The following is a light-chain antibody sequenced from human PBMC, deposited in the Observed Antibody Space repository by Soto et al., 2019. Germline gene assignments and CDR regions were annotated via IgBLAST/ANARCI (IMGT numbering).Light chain of an antibody. Sequence: QSVLTQPPSASGSPGQSVTISCTGTSSDIGGYNSVSWYQQHPGKAPRLMIYEVNKRPSGVPDRFSGSKSGYTASLTVSGLQTEDEAEYFCSSYTAGRTFVFGGGTKLTVL. J-gene: IGLJ2*01. CDR1: SSDIGGYNS. CDR2: EVN. V-gene: IGLV2-8*01. CDR3: SSYTAGRTFV.